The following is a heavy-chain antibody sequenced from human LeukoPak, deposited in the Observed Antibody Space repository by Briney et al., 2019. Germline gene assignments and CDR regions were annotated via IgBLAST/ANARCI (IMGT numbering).Heavy chain of an antibody. Sequence: ASVKVSCKASGYTFTGYYMHWVRQAPGQGLEWMGWINPNSGGTNYAQKFQGRVTMTRDTSISTAYMELSRLRSDDTAVYYCAGDQEDYYDSSGFFAFDYWGQGTLVTVSS. CDR3: AGDQEDYYDSSGFFAFDY. CDR2: INPNSGGT. V-gene: IGHV1-2*02. J-gene: IGHJ4*02. D-gene: IGHD3-22*01. CDR1: GYTFTGYY.